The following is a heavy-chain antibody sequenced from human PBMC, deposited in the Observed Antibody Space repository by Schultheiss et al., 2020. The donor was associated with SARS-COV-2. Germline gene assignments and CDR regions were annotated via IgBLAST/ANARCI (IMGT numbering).Heavy chain of an antibody. J-gene: IGHJ4*02. V-gene: IGHV3-7*03. Sequence: GGSLRLSCAASGFTFSSYWMSWVRQAPGKGLEWVANIKQDGSEKYYVDSVKGRFTISRDNAKNSLYLQMNSLRAEDTAVYYCARDLCSGGSCYSGLTPFDYWGQGTLVTVSS. CDR3: ARDLCSGGSCYSGLTPFDY. D-gene: IGHD2-15*01. CDR1: GFTFSSYW. CDR2: IKQDGSEK.